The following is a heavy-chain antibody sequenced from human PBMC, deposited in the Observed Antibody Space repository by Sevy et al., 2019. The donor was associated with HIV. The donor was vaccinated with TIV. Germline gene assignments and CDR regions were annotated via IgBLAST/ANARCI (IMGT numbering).Heavy chain of an antibody. D-gene: IGHD2-21*02. V-gene: IGHV3-30*04. CDR3: ARGRVTSHYYDY. CDR1: RFTFSTYA. Sequence: GGSLRLSCAASRFTFSTYAIHWVRQAPGKGLEWGAVISYDGSNKYYADSVKGRFTISRDNSKHTLYLQMNSLRVEDTAVYYCARGRVTSHYYDYWGQGTLVTVSS. J-gene: IGHJ4*02. CDR2: ISYDGSNK.